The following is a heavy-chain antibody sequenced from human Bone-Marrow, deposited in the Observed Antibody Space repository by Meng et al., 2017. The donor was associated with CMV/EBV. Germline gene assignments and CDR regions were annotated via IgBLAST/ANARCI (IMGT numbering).Heavy chain of an antibody. J-gene: IGHJ4*02. CDR3: ARLPAATAYFDH. CDR2: IYYSGIT. D-gene: IGHD2-2*01. V-gene: IGHV4-31*03. CDR1: GDYISSGGYY. Sequence: TVSGDYISSGGYYWSWIRQLSGKGLEWIGYIYYSGITYNSPSLKSRLSLSVDTSKNQFSLRLNSVTAADTAVYYCARLPAATAYFDHWGQGTLVTVSS.